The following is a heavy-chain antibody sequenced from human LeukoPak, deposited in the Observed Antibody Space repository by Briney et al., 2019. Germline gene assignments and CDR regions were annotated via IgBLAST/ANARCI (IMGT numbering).Heavy chain of an antibody. CDR2: ISYDGSNK. CDR3: ARAGGADYGDYSDFPDFDY. V-gene: IGHV3-30*04. D-gene: IGHD4-17*01. Sequence: GGFLRLSCAASGFTFSSYAMRWVRQAPGKGLEWVAVISYDGSNKYYADSVKGRFTISRDNSKNTLYLQMNSLRAEDTAVYYCARAGGADYGDYSDFPDFDYWGQGTLVTVSS. CDR1: GFTFSSYA. J-gene: IGHJ4*02.